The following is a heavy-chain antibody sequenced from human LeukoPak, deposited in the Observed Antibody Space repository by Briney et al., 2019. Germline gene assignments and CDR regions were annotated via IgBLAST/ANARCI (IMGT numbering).Heavy chain of an antibody. CDR1: GGSFSGYY. CDR2: INHSGST. V-gene: IGHV4-34*01. CDR3: ARQTMVRGVTSSDDY. Sequence: PSETLSLTCAVYGGSFSGYYWSWIRQPPGKGLEWIGEINHSGSTNYNPSLKSRVTISVDTSKNQFSLKLSSVTAADTAVYYCARQTMVRGVTSSDDYWGQGTLVTVSS. D-gene: IGHD3-10*01. J-gene: IGHJ4*02.